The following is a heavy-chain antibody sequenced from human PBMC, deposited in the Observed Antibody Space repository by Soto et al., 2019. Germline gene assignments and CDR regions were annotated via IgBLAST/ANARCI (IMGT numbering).Heavy chain of an antibody. J-gene: IGHJ4*02. CDR3: ATRDGGDPRGPGLDY. CDR2: IIPILGIA. V-gene: IGHV1-69*02. CDR1: GGTFSSYT. Sequence: QVQLVQSGAEVKKPGSSVKVSCKASGGTFSSYTISWVRQAPGQGLEWMGRIIPILGIANYAQKFQGRVTITADKSTSTAYMELSSLRSEDTAVYYCATRDGGDPRGPGLDYWGQGTLVTVSS. D-gene: IGHD2-21*02.